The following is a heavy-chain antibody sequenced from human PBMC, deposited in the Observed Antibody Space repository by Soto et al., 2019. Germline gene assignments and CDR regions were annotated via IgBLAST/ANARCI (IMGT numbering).Heavy chain of an antibody. V-gene: IGHV3-21*01. J-gene: IGHJ6*02. CDR3: ARDPISSIAPYYYYGMDV. Sequence: PGGSLRLSCAASGFTFSSYSMNWVRQAPGKGLEWVSSISSSSSYIYYADPVKGRFTISRDNAKNSLYLQMNSLRAEDTAVYYCARDPISSIAPYYYYGMDVWGQGTTVTVSS. D-gene: IGHD6-6*01. CDR1: GFTFSSYS. CDR2: ISSSSSYI.